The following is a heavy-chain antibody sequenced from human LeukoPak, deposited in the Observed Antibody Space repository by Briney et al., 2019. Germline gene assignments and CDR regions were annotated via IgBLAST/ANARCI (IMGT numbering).Heavy chain of an antibody. V-gene: IGHV1-69*01. CDR1: GGTFSSYA. J-gene: IGHJ4*02. CDR3: ARVPYCSGGSCLLRGYYFDF. CDR2: IIPIFDTA. D-gene: IGHD2-15*01. Sequence: SVKVSCKASGGTFSSYAISWVRQAPGQGLQWMGGIIPIFDTANYAQKFQGRVTITADESTSTAYMELSSLRSEDTAVYYCARVPYCSGGSCLLRGYYFDFWGQGTLVTVSS.